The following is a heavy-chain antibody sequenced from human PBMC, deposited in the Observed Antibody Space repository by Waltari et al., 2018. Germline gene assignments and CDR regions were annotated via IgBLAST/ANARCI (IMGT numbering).Heavy chain of an antibody. Sequence: QGQLQQWGAGLVKPSETLSLTCAVYGVSFSGYYGRWIRQPPGKGLEWIGEINHSGSTNYNPSLKSRVTISVDTSKNQFSLKLSSVTAADTAVYYCARGGNSGTHAYFQHWGQGTLVTVSS. CDR1: GVSFSGYY. CDR3: ARGGNSGTHAYFQH. D-gene: IGHD1-26*01. J-gene: IGHJ1*01. CDR2: INHSGST. V-gene: IGHV4-34*01.